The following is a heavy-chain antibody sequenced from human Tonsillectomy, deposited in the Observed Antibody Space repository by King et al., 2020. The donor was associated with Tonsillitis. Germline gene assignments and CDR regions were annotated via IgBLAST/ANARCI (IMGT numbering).Heavy chain of an antibody. CDR3: SKDIGGGPDYYYMDV. Sequence: VQLVESGGGLVQPGRSLRLSCAASGITFDDYAMHWVRQAPGKGLEWVSSISWNSGNIGYADSVKGRFTISRDNAKNSLYREMNSLRAEDTALYYCSKDIGGGPDYYYMDVWGKGTTVTVSS. CDR2: ISWNSGNI. CDR1: GITFDDYA. J-gene: IGHJ6*03. V-gene: IGHV3-9*01. D-gene: IGHD3-16*01.